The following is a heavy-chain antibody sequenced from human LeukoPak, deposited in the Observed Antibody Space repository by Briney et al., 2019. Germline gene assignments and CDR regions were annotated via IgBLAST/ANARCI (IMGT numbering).Heavy chain of an antibody. D-gene: IGHD3-10*01. CDR1: GGSISSSNW. Sequence: PSETLSLTCAVPGGSISSSNWWSWVRQPPGKGLEWIGEIYHSGSTNYNPSLKSRVTISVDKSKNQFSLKLSSVTAADTAVYYCARHYGSGSYYYYYGMDVWGKGTTVTVSS. J-gene: IGHJ6*04. V-gene: IGHV4-4*02. CDR3: ARHYGSGSYYYYYGMDV. CDR2: IYHSGST.